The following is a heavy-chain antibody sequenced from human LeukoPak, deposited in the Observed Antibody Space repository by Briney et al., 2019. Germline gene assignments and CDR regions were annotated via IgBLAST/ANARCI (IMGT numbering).Heavy chain of an antibody. CDR2: IKQDGSEK. Sequence: GGSLRLSCAASGFPFSSYGMHWVRQAPGKGLEWVANIKQDGSEKYYVDSVKGRFTISRDNAKNSLYLQMNSLRAEDTAVYYCAREELLGAYYYYGMDVWGQGTTVTVSS. CDR3: AREELLGAYYYYGMDV. D-gene: IGHD1-26*01. J-gene: IGHJ6*02. V-gene: IGHV3-7*01. CDR1: GFPFSSYG.